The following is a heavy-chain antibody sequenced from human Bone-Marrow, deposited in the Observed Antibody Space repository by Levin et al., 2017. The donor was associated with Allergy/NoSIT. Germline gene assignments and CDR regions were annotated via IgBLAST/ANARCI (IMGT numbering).Heavy chain of an antibody. D-gene: IGHD3-3*01. Sequence: PSETLSLRCNVSGDSIDSSGFHWTWIRQRPGKGLEWIGYIYSGGSTYYNPSLKSRTTISVDKSRNQFSLNLYSATAADTAVYYCARAREITIFGVEYWGQGTLVTVSS. CDR1: GDSIDSSGFH. J-gene: IGHJ1*01. CDR2: IYSGGST. V-gene: IGHV4-31*03. CDR3: ARAREITIFGVEY.